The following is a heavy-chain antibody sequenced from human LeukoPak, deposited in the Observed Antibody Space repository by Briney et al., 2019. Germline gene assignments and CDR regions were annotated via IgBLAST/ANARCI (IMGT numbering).Heavy chain of an antibody. CDR2: INPNTGDT. V-gene: IGHV1-2*02. J-gene: IGHJ4*02. D-gene: IGHD3-3*01. CDR1: GYTFTGYY. Sequence: GASVKVSCKASGYTFTGYYIHWVRQAPGQGLEWMGWINPNTGDTNYPQKFQGRVTMTRDTSISTAYMELSRLRSEDTAVYYCVRVPQTIFGVVTDADYWGQGTLVTVSS. CDR3: VRVPQTIFGVVTDADY.